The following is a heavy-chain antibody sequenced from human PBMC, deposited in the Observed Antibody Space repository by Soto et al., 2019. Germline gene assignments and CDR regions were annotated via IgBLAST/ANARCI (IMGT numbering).Heavy chain of an antibody. CDR1: GYSFTNND. CDR3: ARMETFGSLNWFDP. V-gene: IGHV1-8*01. Sequence: ASVKVSCKDSGYSFTNNDVSWVRQATGQGLEWMGWMNPGSGDTGDAQKFQGRVTMTRDISIATAYMELSSLRSDDTAIYYCARMETFGSLNWFDPWGQGTLVTVSS. D-gene: IGHD3-16*01. CDR2: MNPGSGDT. J-gene: IGHJ5*02.